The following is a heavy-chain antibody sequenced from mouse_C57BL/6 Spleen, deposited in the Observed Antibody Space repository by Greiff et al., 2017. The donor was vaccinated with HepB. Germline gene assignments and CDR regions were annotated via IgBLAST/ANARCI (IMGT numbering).Heavy chain of an antibody. V-gene: IGHV1-76*01. J-gene: IGHJ4*01. CDR3: ARDDDYGYYAMDY. D-gene: IGHD2-4*01. CDR2: IYPGSGNT. Sequence: VQLQQSGAELVRPGASVKLSCKASGYTFTDYYINWVKQRPGQGLEWIARIYPGSGNTYYNEKFKGKATLTAEKSSSTAYMQLSSLTSEDSAVYFCARDDDYGYYAMDYWGQGTSVTVSS. CDR1: GYTFTDYY.